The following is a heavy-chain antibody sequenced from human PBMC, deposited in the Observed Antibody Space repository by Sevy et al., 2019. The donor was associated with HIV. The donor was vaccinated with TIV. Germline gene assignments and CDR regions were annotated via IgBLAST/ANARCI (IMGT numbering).Heavy chain of an antibody. J-gene: IGHJ4*02. D-gene: IGHD2-8*01. Sequence: SETLSLTCTVSGGSITGYFWSWMRQLPGKGLEWIGNIHYGGRTNYNPSLTSRATISVDKSENHFSLRLTSVTAADTAVYYCARLHNNGVVNSWGQGTLVTVSS. CDR3: ARLHNNGVVNS. CDR1: GGSITGYF. CDR2: IHYGGRT. V-gene: IGHV4-59*13.